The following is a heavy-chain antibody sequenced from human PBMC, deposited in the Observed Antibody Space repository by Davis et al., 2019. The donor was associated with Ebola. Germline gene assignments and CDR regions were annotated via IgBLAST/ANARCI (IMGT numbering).Heavy chain of an antibody. CDR1: GFTSSSYA. CDR2: ISGSGGST. D-gene: IGHD6-19*01. Sequence: WGSLRLSCAASGFTSSSYAMSWVRQAPGKGLEWVSAISGSGGSTYYADSVKGRFTISRDNSKNTLYLQMNSLRAEDTAVYYCAKDANRRIAVAGREFDYWGQGTLVTVSS. V-gene: IGHV3-23*01. J-gene: IGHJ4*02. CDR3: AKDANRRIAVAGREFDY.